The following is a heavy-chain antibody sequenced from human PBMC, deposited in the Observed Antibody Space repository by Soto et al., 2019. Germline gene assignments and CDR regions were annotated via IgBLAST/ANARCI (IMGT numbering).Heavy chain of an antibody. J-gene: IGHJ4*02. V-gene: IGHV3-23*01. CDR3: AKDVDTAMVSVWYFDY. D-gene: IGHD5-18*01. CDR1: GFTFSSYA. CDR2: ISGSGGST. Sequence: GGSLRLSCAASGFTFSSYAMSWVRQAPGKGLEWVSAISGSGGSTYYADSVKGRFTISRDNSKNTLYLQMNSLRAEDTAVYYCAKDVDTAMVSVWYFDYWGQGTLVTVS.